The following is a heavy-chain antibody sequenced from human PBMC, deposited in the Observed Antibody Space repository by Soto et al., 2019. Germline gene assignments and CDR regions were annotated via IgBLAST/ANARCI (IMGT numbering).Heavy chain of an antibody. J-gene: IGHJ3*02. CDR1: GFTFSTYT. CDR2: ISSSSSTI. Sequence: EMQLVESGGGLVQPGGSLRLSCAASGFTFSTYTMNWFRQAPGKGLEWVSYISSSSSTIDYADSVKGRLTISRDNARNSLYLQMNSLRVEDTAVYYCARGRRGLVRVGFDIWGQGTMVTVSS. V-gene: IGHV3-48*01. D-gene: IGHD3-10*01. CDR3: ARGRRGLVRVGFDI.